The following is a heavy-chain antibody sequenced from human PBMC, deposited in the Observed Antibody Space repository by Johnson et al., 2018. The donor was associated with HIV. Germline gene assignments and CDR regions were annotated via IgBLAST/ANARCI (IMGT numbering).Heavy chain of an antibody. CDR2: ISGSGGST. V-gene: IGHV3-23*01. Sequence: MSWVRQAPGKGLEWVSAISGSGGSTYYADSVKGRFTISRDNSKNTLFLHMNSLRAEDTAVYYCAREESIVVVIAIQAFDIWGQGTMVTVSS. J-gene: IGHJ3*02. D-gene: IGHD2-21*01. CDR3: AREESIVVVIAIQAFDI.